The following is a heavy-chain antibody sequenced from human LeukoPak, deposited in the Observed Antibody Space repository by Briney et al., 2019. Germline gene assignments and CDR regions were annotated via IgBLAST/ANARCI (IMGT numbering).Heavy chain of an antibody. CDR2: ISTSGSTI. Sequence: GGSLRLSCAVSGFTFRSHEMNWVRQAPGKGLEWVSYISTSGSTIYYGDSVKGRFTTFRDNAKNLLYLQMNSLRAEDTAVYYCARDSKGYSGYDLGGGFDYWGQGTLVTVSS. D-gene: IGHD5-12*01. CDR1: GFTFRSHE. V-gene: IGHV3-48*03. CDR3: ARDSKGYSGYDLGGGFDY. J-gene: IGHJ4*02.